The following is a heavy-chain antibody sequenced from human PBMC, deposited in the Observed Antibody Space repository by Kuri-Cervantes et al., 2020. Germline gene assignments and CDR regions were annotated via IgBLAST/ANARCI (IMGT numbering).Heavy chain of an antibody. CDR2: IVVGSGNT. CDR3: AREPARVVVPMDV. J-gene: IGHJ6*02. CDR1: GFTFTSSA. Sequence: SVKVSCKASGFTFTSSAMQWVRQARGQRLEWIGWIVVGSGNTNYAQKFQERVTITRDMSTSTAYMELSSLRSEDTAVYYCAREPARVVVPMDVWGQGTTVTVSS. V-gene: IGHV1-58*02. D-gene: IGHD2-15*01.